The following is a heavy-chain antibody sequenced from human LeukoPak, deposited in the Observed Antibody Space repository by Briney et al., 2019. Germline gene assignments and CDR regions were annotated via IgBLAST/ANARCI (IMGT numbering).Heavy chain of an antibody. CDR3: ARVWAWGSGNYFDN. Sequence: GGSLRLSCAASGFTFDAFGMTWVRHAPGKGLEWVSAIRGDAGSTGYADSVKGRFTISRDNAKNSLYLQMNSLRVEDTALYYCARVWAWGSGNYFDNWGQGTLVTVSS. CDR2: IRGDAGST. V-gene: IGHV3-20*04. D-gene: IGHD7-27*01. CDR1: GFTFDAFG. J-gene: IGHJ4*02.